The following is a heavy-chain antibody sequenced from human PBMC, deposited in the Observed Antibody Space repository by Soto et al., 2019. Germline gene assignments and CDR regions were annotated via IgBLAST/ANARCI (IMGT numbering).Heavy chain of an antibody. Sequence: EAQLVESGGGLVQPGGSLRLSCAASGFAFGRYAMNWVRQAPGKGLEWVSAVTSGGTTYYADSMGGRFTISRDNSKNTLYLQMNSLRAEDTAVYYCATELRYLEWFTRPDYWGQGTLVTVSS. CDR1: GFAFGRYA. CDR2: VTSGGTT. D-gene: IGHD3-3*01. J-gene: IGHJ4*02. CDR3: ATELRYLEWFTRPDY. V-gene: IGHV3-23*04.